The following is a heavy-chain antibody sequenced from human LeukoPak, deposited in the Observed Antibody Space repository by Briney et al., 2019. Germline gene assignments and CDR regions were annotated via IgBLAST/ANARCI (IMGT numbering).Heavy chain of an antibody. D-gene: IGHD3-22*01. J-gene: IGHJ4*02. CDR2: MNPNSGYT. Sequence: ASVKVSCKASGYTFTSHDINWVRQATGQGLEWMGWMNPNSGYTGYEQKFQGRVTMTRDTSTSTAYMELGSLRSEDTAVYYCARGGSSYNDEHEEFDYWGQGTVVTVSS. V-gene: IGHV1-8*01. CDR1: GYTFTSHD. CDR3: ARGGSSYNDEHEEFDY.